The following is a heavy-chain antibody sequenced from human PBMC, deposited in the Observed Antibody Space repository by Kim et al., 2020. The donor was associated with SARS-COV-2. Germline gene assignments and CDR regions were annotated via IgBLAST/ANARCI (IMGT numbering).Heavy chain of an antibody. Sequence: AASVKGRFTISRDNSKNTLYLQMNSLRAEDTAVYYCAKGGSYYYYYMDVWGKGTTVTVSS. CDR3: AKGGSYYYYYMDV. J-gene: IGHJ6*03. V-gene: IGHV3-30*02.